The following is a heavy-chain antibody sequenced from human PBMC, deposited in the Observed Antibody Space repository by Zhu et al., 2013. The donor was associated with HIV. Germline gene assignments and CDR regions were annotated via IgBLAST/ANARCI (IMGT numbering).Heavy chain of an antibody. Sequence: VQLVESGGGVVQPGRSLRLSCAASGFTFSSYAMHWVRQAPGKGLEWVAVISYDGSNKYYADSVKGRFTISRDNSKNTLYLQMNSLRAEDTAVYYCARDHGVVVVAYWGQGTLVTVSS. CDR1: GFTFSSYA. J-gene: IGHJ4*02. V-gene: IGHV3-30-3*01. CDR3: ARDHGVVVVAY. D-gene: IGHD2-15*01. CDR2: ISYDGSNK.